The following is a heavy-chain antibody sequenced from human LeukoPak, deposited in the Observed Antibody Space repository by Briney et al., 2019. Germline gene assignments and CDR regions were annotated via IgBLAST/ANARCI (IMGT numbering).Heavy chain of an antibody. J-gene: IGHJ3*02. V-gene: IGHV1-18*01. CDR2: ISAYNGNT. CDR1: GYTFTSYG. D-gene: IGHD1-26*01. CDR3: ACTVGADIPDAYDI. Sequence: ASVKVSCKASGYTFTSYGISWVRQAPGQGLEWMGWISAYNGNTDYAQKLQGRVTMTTGTSTSTACMELRSLTSDDTAVYYCACTVGADIPDAYDIWGQGTMVTVSS.